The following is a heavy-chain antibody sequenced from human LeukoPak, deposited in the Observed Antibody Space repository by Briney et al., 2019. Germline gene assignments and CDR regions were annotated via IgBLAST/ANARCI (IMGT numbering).Heavy chain of an antibody. D-gene: IGHD3-22*01. V-gene: IGHV5-51*01. Sequence: GESLKISCKGSGYSFTSYWIGWVRQMPGKGLEWMGIIYPGDSDTRYSPSFQGQVTISADKSISTAYLQWSSLKASDTAMYYCARTYYYDSSGYPLIDYWGQGTLVTVSP. J-gene: IGHJ4*02. CDR1: GYSFTSYW. CDR3: ARTYYYDSSGYPLIDY. CDR2: IYPGDSDT.